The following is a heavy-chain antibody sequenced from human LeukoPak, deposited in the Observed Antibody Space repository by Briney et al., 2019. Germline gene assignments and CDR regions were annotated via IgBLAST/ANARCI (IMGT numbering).Heavy chain of an antibody. J-gene: IGHJ5*02. D-gene: IGHD3-10*01. CDR1: GLTFSIYA. CDR3: VKEYTGSFYNFENWFDP. CDR2: ISGSGRDT. V-gene: IGHV3-23*01. Sequence: GGSLRLTCSASGLTFSIYAMGWVGQAPGKGMEWVAGISGSGRDTYSAESVKGRFTISRDNVNNTVFLHMNSLRVEDTAIYYCVKEYTGSFYNFENWFDPWGQGTVVTVSP.